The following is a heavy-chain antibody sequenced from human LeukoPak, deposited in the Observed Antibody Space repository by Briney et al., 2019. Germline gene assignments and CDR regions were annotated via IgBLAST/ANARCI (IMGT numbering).Heavy chain of an antibody. J-gene: IGHJ4*02. CDR2: ISYDGSNK. CDR3: AKDGSIVGRRNTASDY. Sequence: GGSLRLSCAASGFTFSSYGMHWVRQAPGKGLEWVAVISYDGSNKYYADSVKGRFTISRDNSKNTLYLQMNSLRAEDTAVYYCAKDGSIVGRRNTASDYWGQGTLVTVSS. CDR1: GFTFSSYG. V-gene: IGHV3-30*18. D-gene: IGHD5-18*01.